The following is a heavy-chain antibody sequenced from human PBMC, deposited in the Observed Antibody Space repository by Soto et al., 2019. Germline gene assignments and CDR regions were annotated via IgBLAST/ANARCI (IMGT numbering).Heavy chain of an antibody. J-gene: IGHJ6*04. V-gene: IGHV5-51*01. CDR3: ARHYYDILAGDAPNYCYCGMDV. Sequence: GESLKISCKGSGYSVTSYWIGWVRQMPGKGLEWMGIIYPGDSDTRYSPSFQGQVTISADKSISTAYLQWSSLKASDTAMYYCARHYYDILAGDAPNYCYCGMDVWGKGTTITVSS. D-gene: IGHD3-9*01. CDR2: IYPGDSDT. CDR1: GYSVTSYW.